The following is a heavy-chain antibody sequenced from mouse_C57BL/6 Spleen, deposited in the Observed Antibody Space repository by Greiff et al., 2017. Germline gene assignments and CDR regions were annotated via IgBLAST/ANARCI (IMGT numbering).Heavy chain of an antibody. D-gene: IGHD1-1*01. CDR2: ISYDGSN. J-gene: IGHJ4*01. V-gene: IGHV3-6*01. CDR1: GYSITSGYY. CDR3: ARAHYGSSYDAMDY. Sequence: EVQLQESGPGLVKPSQSLSLTCSVTGYSITSGYYWNWIRQFPGNKLEWMGYISYDGSNNYNPSLKNRISITRDTSKNQFFLKLNSVTTEDTATYYCARAHYGSSYDAMDYWGQGTSVTVSS.